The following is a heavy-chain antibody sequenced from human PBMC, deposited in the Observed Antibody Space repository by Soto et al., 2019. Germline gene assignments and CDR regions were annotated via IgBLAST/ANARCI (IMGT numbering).Heavy chain of an antibody. J-gene: IGHJ5*01. V-gene: IGHV4-30-4*01. CDR2: IYKSATT. CDR1: GDSISNLDYF. CDR3: ARGRYCLTGRCFPNWFDS. D-gene: IGHD7-27*01. Sequence: QVQLLESGPGLVKPSQTLSLTCSVSGDSISNLDYFWAWIRQPPGQALEYIGYIYKSATTYYNPSFEGRVAISVDRSESQFSLNVTSGTAADTAVYFCARGRYCLTGRCFPNWFDSWGQGALVTVSS.